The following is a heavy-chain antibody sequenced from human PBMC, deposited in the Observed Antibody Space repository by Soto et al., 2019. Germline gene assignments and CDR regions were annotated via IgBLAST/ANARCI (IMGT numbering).Heavy chain of an antibody. V-gene: IGHV1-18*04. CDR2: ISAYNGNT. D-gene: IGHD2-2*02. J-gene: IGHJ5*02. CDR3: ARSRQYQLLYIGWFDP. CDR1: GYTFTSYG. Sequence: QVQLVQSGAEVKKPGASVKVSCKASGYTFTSYGISWVRQPPGQGLEWMGWISAYNGNTNYAQKLQGRVTMTTDTSTSTAYMELRSLRSDDTAVYYCARSRQYQLLYIGWFDPWGQGTLVTVSS.